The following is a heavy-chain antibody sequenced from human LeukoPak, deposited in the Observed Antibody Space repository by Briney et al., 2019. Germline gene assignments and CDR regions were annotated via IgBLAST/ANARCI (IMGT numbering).Heavy chain of an antibody. D-gene: IGHD3-10*01. CDR2: IYYSRST. V-gene: IGHV4-59*08. CDR1: GGSISSYY. CDR3: AGSYYGSGSSTGYDY. J-gene: IGHJ4*02. Sequence: SETLSLTCTVSGGSISSYYWSWIRQPPGKGLEWIGYIYYSRSTNYNPSLKSRVTISVDTSKNQFSLKLSSVTAADTAVYYCAGSYYGSGSSTGYDYWGQGTLVTVSS.